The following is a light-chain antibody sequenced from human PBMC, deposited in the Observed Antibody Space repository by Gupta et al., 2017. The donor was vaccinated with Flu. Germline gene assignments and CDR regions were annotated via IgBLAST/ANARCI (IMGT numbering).Light chain of an antibody. V-gene: IGKV1-5*03. CDR2: KAS. Sequence: DIQMTQSPSTLSASVGDRVTITCRASQSVSTWLAWFQQKPGKAPKLLIYKASTLQSGVPSRFSGSGSGTDFSLTISSLQPDDYATYYCQQYNNFSPDSFGQGTKLEIK. CDR3: QQYNNFSPDS. CDR1: QSVSTW. J-gene: IGKJ2*03.